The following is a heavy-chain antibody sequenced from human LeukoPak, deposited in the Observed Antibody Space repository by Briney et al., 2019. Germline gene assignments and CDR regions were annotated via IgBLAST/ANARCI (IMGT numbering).Heavy chain of an antibody. V-gene: IGHV4-39*07. J-gene: IGHJ6*03. CDR1: GFTFSSYG. CDR2: IFYSGST. Sequence: GTLRLSCAASGFTFSSYGMSWIRQPPGKGLEWIGSIFYSGSTYYNPSLKSRVTISVDTSKNHFSLQLSSVTAADTAVYYCARALWDVPYYYYYYLDVWGKGTTVTVSS. D-gene: IGHD1-26*01. CDR3: ARALWDVPYYYYYYLDV.